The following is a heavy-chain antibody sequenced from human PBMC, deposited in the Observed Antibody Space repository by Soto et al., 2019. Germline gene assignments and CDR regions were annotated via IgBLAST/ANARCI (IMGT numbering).Heavy chain of an antibody. CDR1: GFTFNSYN. J-gene: IGHJ4*02. Sequence: EVQLVESGGGLVPPGGSLRLSCVASGFTFNSYNMNWVRQAPGKGLEWVSYIRGSSSTIDYADSVKGRFTISRDNAKNSLFLQMNSLRDEDTAVYYCARSRSSVESPSDYWGQGTLVTVSS. CDR3: ARSRSSVESPSDY. CDR2: IRGSSSTI. V-gene: IGHV3-48*02. D-gene: IGHD6-6*01.